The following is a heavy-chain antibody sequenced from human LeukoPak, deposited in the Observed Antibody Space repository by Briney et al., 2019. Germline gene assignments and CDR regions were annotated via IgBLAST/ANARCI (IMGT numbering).Heavy chain of an antibody. CDR2: IWHDGSNK. Sequence: GRSLRLSCAASGFIFSSYGMHWVRQAPGKGLEWVAVIWHDGSNKYSVDSVKGRFTISRDNSRDTLYLQMNSLRAEDTAVYYCARDRSSGWYLFDYWGQGTLVTVSS. J-gene: IGHJ4*02. V-gene: IGHV3-33*01. D-gene: IGHD6-19*01. CDR3: ARDRSSGWYLFDY. CDR1: GFIFSSYG.